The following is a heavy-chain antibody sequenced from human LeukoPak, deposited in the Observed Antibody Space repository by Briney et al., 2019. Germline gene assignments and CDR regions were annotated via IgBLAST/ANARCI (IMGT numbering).Heavy chain of an antibody. D-gene: IGHD3-10*01. J-gene: IGHJ4*02. CDR2: LYYSGST. CDR1: GGSISSYY. Sequence: PSETLSLTCSVSGGSISSYYWSWIRQPPGKGLEWIGYLYYSGSTNSNPSLKSRVTISVDTSKNQFSLKLSSVTAADTAVYYCARALDGSGSRFGYFDYWGQGTLVTVSS. V-gene: IGHV4-59*12. CDR3: ARALDGSGSRFGYFDY.